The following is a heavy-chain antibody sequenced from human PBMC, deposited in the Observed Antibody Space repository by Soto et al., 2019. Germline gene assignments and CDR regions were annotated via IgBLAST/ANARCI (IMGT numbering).Heavy chain of an antibody. J-gene: IGHJ4*02. D-gene: IGHD5-18*01. CDR1: GGSINSGGYS. Sequence: SETLSLTCTVSGGSINSGGYSWTWIKQPPGKGLEWIGFIYHTGSTHYNPSLQNRVTISIDTSKNQVSLKVNTVTAADTAVYYCARDHPHSYGVYYFDYWGQGTPVTVSS. CDR2: IYHTGST. V-gene: IGHV4-30-2*01. CDR3: ARDHPHSYGVYYFDY.